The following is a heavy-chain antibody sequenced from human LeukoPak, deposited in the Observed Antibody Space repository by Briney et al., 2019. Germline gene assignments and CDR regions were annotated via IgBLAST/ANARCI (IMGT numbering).Heavy chain of an antibody. CDR3: ARGFPTLGYCSGGSCYSLDY. D-gene: IGHD2-15*01. J-gene: IGHJ4*02. CDR1: GASFSGYY. CDR2: INHSGST. Sequence: SETLSLTCAVYGASFSGYYWSWIRQPPGKGLEWIGEINHSGSTNYNPSLKSRVTISVDTSKNQFTLKLSSVTAADTGVYYCARGFPTLGYCSGGSCYSLDYWGQGTLVTVSS. V-gene: IGHV4-34*01.